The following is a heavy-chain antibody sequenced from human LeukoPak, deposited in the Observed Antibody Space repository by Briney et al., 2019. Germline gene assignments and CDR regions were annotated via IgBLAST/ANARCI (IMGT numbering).Heavy chain of an antibody. J-gene: IGHJ4*02. CDR1: GGSFSGYY. Sequence: SETLSLTCAVYGGSFSGYYWSWIRQPPGRGLEWTGEINHSGSTNYNPSLKSRVTISVDTSKNQFSLKLSSVTAADTAVYYCARGSYDYIWGSYSHLRHGFDYWGQGTLVTVSS. D-gene: IGHD3-16*01. CDR3: ARGSYDYIWGSYSHLRHGFDY. CDR2: INHSGST. V-gene: IGHV4-34*01.